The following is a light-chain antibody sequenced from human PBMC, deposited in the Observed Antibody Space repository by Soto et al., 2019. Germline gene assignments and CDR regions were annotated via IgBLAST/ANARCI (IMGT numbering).Light chain of an antibody. J-gene: IGKJ1*01. CDR2: GAS. CDR3: QQYDNWPET. V-gene: IGKV3-15*01. Sequence: EIVMTQSPATLSVSPGERATLSCRASQSVYSNLAWYQQKPGQPPRLLIYGASTRATGIPVRFSGSGSGTEFTLTISSLQSEDFVVYYCQQYDNWPETFGQGTKVEIK. CDR1: QSVYSN.